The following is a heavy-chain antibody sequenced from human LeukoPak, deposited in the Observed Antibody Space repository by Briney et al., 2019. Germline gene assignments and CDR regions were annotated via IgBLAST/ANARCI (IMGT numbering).Heavy chain of an antibody. D-gene: IGHD5-24*01. CDR1: GFTFSDYY. CDR2: ISSSGSTI. J-gene: IGHJ4*02. CDR3: ARGLATTPFDY. Sequence: GGSLRPSCAASGFTFSDYYMTWIRQAPGKGLEWVSYISSSGSTIYYTDSVKGRFTISRDNAKNSLYLQMNSLRAEDTAVFYCARGLATTPFDYWGQGTLVTVSS. V-gene: IGHV3-11*04.